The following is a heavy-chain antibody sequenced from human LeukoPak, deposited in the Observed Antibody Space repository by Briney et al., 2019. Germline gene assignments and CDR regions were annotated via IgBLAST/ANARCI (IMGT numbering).Heavy chain of an antibody. CDR3: AREGIAARPPLDY. J-gene: IGHJ4*02. CDR1: GFTFSRHY. CDR2: IWYDGSNK. V-gene: IGHV3-33*08. D-gene: IGHD6-6*01. Sequence: GRSLRLSCAASGFTFSRHYMHWVRQAPGKGLEWVAVIWYDGSNKYYADSVKGRFTISRDNSKNTLYLQMNSLRAEDTAVYYCAREGIAARPPLDYWGQGTLVTVSS.